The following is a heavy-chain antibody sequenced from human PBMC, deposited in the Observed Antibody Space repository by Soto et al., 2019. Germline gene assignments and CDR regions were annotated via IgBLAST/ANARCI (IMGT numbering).Heavy chain of an antibody. CDR3: AKDHETYRGVVVAANLNSFDT. D-gene: IGHD2-15*01. Sequence: GWSLRLSCAASGFTFSSYAMSWVRQAPGKGLEWVSAISGSGGSTYYADSVKGRFTISRDNSKNTLYLQMNSLRAEDTAVYYCAKDHETYRGVVVAANLNSFDTRGQGTLFTVAS. CDR2: ISGSGGST. V-gene: IGHV3-23*01. CDR1: GFTFSSYA. J-gene: IGHJ5*02.